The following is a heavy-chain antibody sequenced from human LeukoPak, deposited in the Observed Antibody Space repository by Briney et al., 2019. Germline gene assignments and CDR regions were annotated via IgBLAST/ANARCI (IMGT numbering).Heavy chain of an antibody. D-gene: IGHD1-26*01. CDR3: ARGGGGSYGGDLGY. CDR1: GFTFSAYW. CDR2: MNSDGIST. V-gene: IGHV3-74*01. J-gene: IGHJ4*02. Sequence: PGGSLTLSCAASGFTFSAYWMHWVRQAPGKGLVWVSRMNSDGISTIYADSVKGRFTISRDNARNTLYLQMNSLRAEDTAMYYCARGGGGSYGGDLGYWGQGTLVTVPS.